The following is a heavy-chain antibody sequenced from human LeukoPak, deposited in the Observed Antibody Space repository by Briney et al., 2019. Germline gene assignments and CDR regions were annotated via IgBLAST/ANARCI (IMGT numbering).Heavy chain of an antibody. D-gene: IGHD3-10*01. Sequence: SETLSLTCAVYGGSFSGYYWSWIRQPPGKGLEWIGEINHSGSTNYNPSLKSRVTISVDTSKNQISLKLSSVTAADTAVYYCARILPMVRGVIASYYYYYYMDVWGKGTTVTISS. CDR2: INHSGST. CDR1: GGSFSGYY. J-gene: IGHJ6*03. V-gene: IGHV4-34*01. CDR3: ARILPMVRGVIASYYYYYYMDV.